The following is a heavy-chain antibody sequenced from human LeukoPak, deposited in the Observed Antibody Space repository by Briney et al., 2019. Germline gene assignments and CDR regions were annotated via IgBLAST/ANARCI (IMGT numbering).Heavy chain of an antibody. Sequence: PGGSLRLSCAASGFAFSTYGMHWLRQAPGRGLEWVAIISYDGSKKYYADSVKGRFTISRDNSKNTLYLQMTSLRAEDTAVYYCAKGTWGDSWGQGTLVTVSS. V-gene: IGHV3-30*18. J-gene: IGHJ4*02. D-gene: IGHD3-16*01. CDR3: AKGTWGDS. CDR2: ISYDGSKK. CDR1: GFAFSTYG.